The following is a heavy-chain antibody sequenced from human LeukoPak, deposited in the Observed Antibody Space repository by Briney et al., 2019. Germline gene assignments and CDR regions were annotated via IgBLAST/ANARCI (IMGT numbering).Heavy chain of an antibody. CDR2: ISAYNGNT. J-gene: IGHJ4*02. CDR3: ARMSCSGGSCYSGSDY. CDR1: GYTFTSYG. Sequence: ASVKVSCKASGYTFTSYGISWVRQAPGQGLEWMGWISAYNGNTNYAQKLQGRVTMTTDTSTSTAYMELRSLRSDDTAVYYCARMSCSGGSCYSGSDYWGQGTLVTVSS. D-gene: IGHD2-15*01. V-gene: IGHV1-18*01.